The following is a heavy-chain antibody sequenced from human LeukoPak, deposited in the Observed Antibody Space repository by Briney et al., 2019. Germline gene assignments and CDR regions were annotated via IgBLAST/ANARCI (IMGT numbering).Heavy chain of an antibody. D-gene: IGHD2-8*01. CDR1: GFTFSSYS. CDR2: ISSSSSYI. Sequence: GGSLRLSCAASGFTFSSYSMNWVRQAPGKGLEWVSSISSSSSYIYYADSVKGRFTISRDNAKNSLYLQMNSLRAEDTAVYYCARRGTKGPRASYFQHWGQGTLVTVSS. J-gene: IGHJ1*01. V-gene: IGHV3-21*01. CDR3: ARRGTKGPRASYFQH.